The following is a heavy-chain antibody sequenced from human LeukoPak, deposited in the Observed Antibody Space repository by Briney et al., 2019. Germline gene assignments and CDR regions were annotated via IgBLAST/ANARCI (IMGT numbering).Heavy chain of an antibody. J-gene: IGHJ3*02. CDR2: MYVSGTT. CDR3: ARDWIGGWSGDAFDI. Sequence: SETLSLTCTVSGGSISSYYWSWIRQPAGKGLEWIGRMYVSGTTNYNPSLKSRVTMSVDTSKNQFSLNLSSVTAADTAVYYCARDWIGGWSGDAFDIWGQGTMVTVSS. CDR1: GGSISSYY. V-gene: IGHV4-4*07. D-gene: IGHD6-19*01.